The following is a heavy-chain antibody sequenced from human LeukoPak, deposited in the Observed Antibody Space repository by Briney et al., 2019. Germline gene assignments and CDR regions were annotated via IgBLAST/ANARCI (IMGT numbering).Heavy chain of an antibody. Sequence: PGGSLRLSCAASGFTFSSYAMSGVRQTPGKGLEWVSAICGSGGSTYYADSVKGRFTISRDNSKNTLYLQMNSLRAEDTAVYYCAQDLPRSPPNSGPWDYWGQGTLVTVSS. V-gene: IGHV3-23*01. D-gene: IGHD6-19*01. J-gene: IGHJ4*02. CDR1: GFTFSSYA. CDR2: ICGSGGST. CDR3: AQDLPRSPPNSGPWDY.